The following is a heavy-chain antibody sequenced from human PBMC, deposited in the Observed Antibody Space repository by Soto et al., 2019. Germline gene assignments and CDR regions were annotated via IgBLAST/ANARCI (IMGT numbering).Heavy chain of an antibody. Sequence: EVQLVESGGGLVQPGGSLRLSCAASGFTFSSYWMSWVRQAPGKGLEWVANIKQDGSHKFYVDSVKGRFTMSRDNAENSLYLQMGSLRAEDTAVYYCARGSSVYESSGYAFDYWGQGSLVTVSS. CDR1: GFTFSSYW. J-gene: IGHJ4*02. CDR2: IKQDGSHK. CDR3: ARGSSVYESSGYAFDY. V-gene: IGHV3-7*01. D-gene: IGHD3-22*01.